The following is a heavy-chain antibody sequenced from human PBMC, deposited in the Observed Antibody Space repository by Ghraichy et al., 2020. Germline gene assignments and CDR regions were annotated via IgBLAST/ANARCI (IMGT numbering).Heavy chain of an antibody. J-gene: IGHJ2*01. CDR2: ISSSSSTI. Sequence: GGSLTLSCAASGFTFSSYSMNWVRQAPGKGLEWVSYISSSSSTIYYADSVKGRFTISRDNAKNSLYLQMNSLRDEDTAVYYCARAFASFIVVVAATPIWYFDLWGRGTLVTVSS. V-gene: IGHV3-48*02. CDR1: GFTFSSYS. CDR3: ARAFASFIVVVAATPIWYFDL. D-gene: IGHD2-15*01.